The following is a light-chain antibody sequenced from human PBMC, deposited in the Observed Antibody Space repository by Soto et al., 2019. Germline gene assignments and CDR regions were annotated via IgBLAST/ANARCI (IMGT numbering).Light chain of an antibody. CDR1: QDIDNF. Sequence: DIQMTQSPSSLSASIGDRVTITCQASQDIDNFLDWYKHRPGKAPKLLIYEESNLETGVPSRFIGGRSGTNYTFTTTSLQPEDVATYYGHQYYNLPRAFGPGTKVHVK. J-gene: IGKJ3*01. CDR3: HQYYNLPRA. V-gene: IGKV1-33*01. CDR2: EES.